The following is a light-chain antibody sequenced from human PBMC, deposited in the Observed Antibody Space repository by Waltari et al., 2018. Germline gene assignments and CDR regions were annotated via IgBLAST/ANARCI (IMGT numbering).Light chain of an antibody. CDR1: SSDDGGYNY. CDR3: SAYVGSDVV. Sequence: QSALTQPPSASGSPGQSVTISCTGTSSDDGGYNYVSWYQQHPGKAPKLLIFEVTKRPSGVPDRFSGSKSGDMASLTVSGLQADDEADYFCSAYVGSDVVFGEGTKLTVL. V-gene: IGLV2-8*01. CDR2: EVT. J-gene: IGLJ2*01.